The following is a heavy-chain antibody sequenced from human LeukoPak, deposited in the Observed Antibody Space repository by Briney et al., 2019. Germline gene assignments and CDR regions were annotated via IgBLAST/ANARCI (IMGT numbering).Heavy chain of an antibody. J-gene: IGHJ4*02. D-gene: IGHD1-26*01. Sequence: PSETLSLTCTVSGGSISSHYWSWIRQPPGKGLEWIGYIYYSGSTNYNPSLKSRVTISVDTSKNQFSLKLSSVTAADTAVYYCAVLLVGAKDYWGQGTLVTVSS. V-gene: IGHV4-59*08. CDR1: GGSISSHY. CDR3: AVLLVGAKDY. CDR2: IYYSGST.